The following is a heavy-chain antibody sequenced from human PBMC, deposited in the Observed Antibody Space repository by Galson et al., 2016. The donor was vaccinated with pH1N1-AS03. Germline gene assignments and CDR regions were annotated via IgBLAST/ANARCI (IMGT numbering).Heavy chain of an antibody. V-gene: IGHV2-5*01. J-gene: IGHJ5*02. CDR3: AHSPSHRIQYWFDV. CDR1: GFSLTTPGVS. Sequence: PALVKPTQTLTLTCTFSGFSLTTPGVSVGWIRQPPGKAPQWLALIYWNDDKRYSPSLRTRLSITKDTSKDHVVLTMTNMDPLDTATYYTAHSPSHRIQYWFDVWGRGTLVVGSS. CDR2: IYWNDDK. D-gene: IGHD3-16*02.